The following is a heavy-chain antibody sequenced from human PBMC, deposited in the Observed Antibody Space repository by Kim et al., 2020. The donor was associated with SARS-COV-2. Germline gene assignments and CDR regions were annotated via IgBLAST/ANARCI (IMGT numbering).Heavy chain of an antibody. J-gene: IGHJ4*02. Sequence: GGSLRLSCAASGFSFSSTWMSWFRQVPGKGLEWVGRIRSKTDVETIDYGAPVKGRFTISRDDSINTLYLQMSSLKTEDTAVYYCTPLGGVQMFRLDYWGQGTLVTVSS. CDR3: TPLGGVQMFRLDY. D-gene: IGHD3-10*02. CDR1: GFSFSSTW. CDR2: IRSKTDVETI. V-gene: IGHV3-15*01.